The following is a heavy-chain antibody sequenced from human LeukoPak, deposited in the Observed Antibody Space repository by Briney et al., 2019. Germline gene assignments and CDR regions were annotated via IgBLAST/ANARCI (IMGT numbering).Heavy chain of an antibody. CDR3: ARDGYCSSTSCYYFDY. D-gene: IGHD2-2*01. CDR1: GFTFSNYW. Sequence: GGSLRLSCAASGFTFSNYWIHWVRQAPGKGLVWVSRINSDGSSTSHADSVKGRFTISRDNAKNTLYLQMNSLRAEDMAVYYCARDGYCSSTSCYYFDYWGQGTLVTVSS. V-gene: IGHV3-74*01. CDR2: INSDGSST. J-gene: IGHJ4*02.